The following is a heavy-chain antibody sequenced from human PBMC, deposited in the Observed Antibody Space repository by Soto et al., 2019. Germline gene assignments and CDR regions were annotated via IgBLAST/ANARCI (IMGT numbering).Heavy chain of an antibody. J-gene: IGHJ4*02. Sequence: EVQLVESGGELVQPGGSLRLSCAASGFTFSGYSMNWVRQAPGKGLEWLSHIRDSSTNIYYTDSVKGRFTISRDNAKNLLYLQMNSLRDDDTAVYYCSREGSGWGDYWGQGTVVTVSS. CDR2: IRDSSTNI. CDR3: SREGSGWGDY. V-gene: IGHV3-48*02. D-gene: IGHD6-19*01. CDR1: GFTFSGYS.